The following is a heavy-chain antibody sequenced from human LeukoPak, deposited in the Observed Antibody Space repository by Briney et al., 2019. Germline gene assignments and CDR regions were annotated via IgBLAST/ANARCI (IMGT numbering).Heavy chain of an antibody. CDR1: SGSISSSNW. V-gene: IGHV4-4*02. CDR2: IYHSGST. D-gene: IGHD2-2*01. J-gene: IGHJ6*03. CDR3: ARQNFYRYCRSTSCYRPYYYYYYMDV. Sequence: PSGTLSLTCAVSSGSISSSNWWSWVRQPPGKGLEWIGEIYHSGSTNYNPSLKSRVTISVDTSKNQFSLKLSSVTAADTTVYYCARQNFYRYCRSTSCYRPYYYYYYMDVWGKGTTVTISS.